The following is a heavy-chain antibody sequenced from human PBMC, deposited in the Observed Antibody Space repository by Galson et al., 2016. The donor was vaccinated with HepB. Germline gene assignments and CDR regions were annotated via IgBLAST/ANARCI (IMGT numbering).Heavy chain of an antibody. CDR3: ATSITRNWFDP. V-gene: IGHV4-59*01. J-gene: IGHJ5*02. CDR2: IYYNEST. D-gene: IGHD3-16*01. Sequence: TLSLTCTVSGRSISSYYWTWIRQPPGKGLEWIGYIYYNESTNYNPSLKSRVTISVDRSKNQFSLKLSSVTAADTAVYHCATSITRNWFDPWGQGTLVTVSS. CDR1: GRSISSYY.